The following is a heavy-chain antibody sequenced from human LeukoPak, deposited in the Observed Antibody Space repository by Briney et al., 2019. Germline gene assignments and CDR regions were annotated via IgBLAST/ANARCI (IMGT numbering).Heavy chain of an antibody. D-gene: IGHD3-22*01. J-gene: IGHJ4*02. CDR1: GFTFSSYA. V-gene: IGHV3-23*01. Sequence: GGSLRLSCAASGFTFSSYAMSWVRPAPGKGLEWVSAISGSGGSTYYADSVKGRFTISRDNSKNTLYLQMNSLRAEDTAVYYCAKEGGQYYYDSSGSNRYFDSWGQGTLVTVSS. CDR3: AKEGGQYYYDSSGSNRYFDS. CDR2: ISGSGGST.